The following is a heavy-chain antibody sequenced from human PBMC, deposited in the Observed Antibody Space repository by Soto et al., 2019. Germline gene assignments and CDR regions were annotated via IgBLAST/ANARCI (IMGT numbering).Heavy chain of an antibody. Sequence: GGSLRLSCAASGFNFNYYYLSWIRQAPGKGLEWISYISTSGNTIYYADSVKGRFTVSRDNAKNSLYLQMNSLRVEDTAVYYGAGMTVVPAYFDYWGQGTRVTVSS. D-gene: IGHD2-2*01. CDR1: GFNFNYYY. J-gene: IGHJ4*02. V-gene: IGHV3-11*01. CDR3: AGMTVVPAYFDY. CDR2: ISTSGNTI.